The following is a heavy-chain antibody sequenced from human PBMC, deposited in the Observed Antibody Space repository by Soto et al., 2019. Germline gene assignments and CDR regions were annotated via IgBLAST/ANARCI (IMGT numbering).Heavy chain of an antibody. Sequence: ASVKVSCKASGYTFTRYDINWVRQATGQGLEWMGYMNPSSGHTGYAQKFQGRVTMTRDTSINTAYMELSSLTSEDTAVYYCARWLEERSGYSCFDPWGQGTLVTVSS. J-gene: IGHJ5*02. CDR2: MNPSSGHT. D-gene: IGHD3-22*01. V-gene: IGHV1-8*01. CDR1: GYTFTRYD. CDR3: ARWLEERSGYSCFDP.